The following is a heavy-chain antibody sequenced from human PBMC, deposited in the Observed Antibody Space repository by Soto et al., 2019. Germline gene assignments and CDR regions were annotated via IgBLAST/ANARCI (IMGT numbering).Heavy chain of an antibody. CDR1: GFTVSSNY. CDR2: ITGSGGST. CDR3: AKGGSSWSYFDY. J-gene: IGHJ4*02. D-gene: IGHD6-13*01. V-gene: IGHV3-23*01. Sequence: GGSLRLSCAASGFTVSSNYMSWVRQAPGKGLEWVSSITGSGGSTYYGDSVKGRFTISRDNSKNTLYLQMNSLRVDDTAVYYCAKGGSSWSYFDYWGQGMWVTVSS.